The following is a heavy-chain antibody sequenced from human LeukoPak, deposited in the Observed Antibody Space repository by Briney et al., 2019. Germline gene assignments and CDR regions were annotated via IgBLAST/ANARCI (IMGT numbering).Heavy chain of an antibody. CDR1: GGSISSGGYY. D-gene: IGHD6-13*01. CDR3: ARDQGIAAAGRIFDY. CDR2: IYYSGST. V-gene: IGHV4-31*03. Sequence: SQTLSLTCTVSGGSISSGGYYWSWIRQHPGKGLEWIGYIYYSGSTYYNPSLKSRVTISVDTSKNQCSLKLSSVTAADTAVYYCARDQGIAAAGRIFDYWGQGTLVTVSS. J-gene: IGHJ4*02.